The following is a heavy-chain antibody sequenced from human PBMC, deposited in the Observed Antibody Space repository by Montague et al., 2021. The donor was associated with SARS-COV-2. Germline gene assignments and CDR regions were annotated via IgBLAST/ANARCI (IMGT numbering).Heavy chain of an antibody. V-gene: IGHV4-61*02. CDR2: IYTSGST. J-gene: IGHJ6*02. CDR3: AREPFSPLYYYYYGMDV. Sequence: TLSLTCTVSGGSISSGSYYWSWIRQPAGKGLEWIGRIYTSGSTNYNPSLKSRATISVDTSKNQFSLKLSSVTAADTAVYYCAREPFSPLYYYYYGMDVWGQGTTVTVSS. D-gene: IGHD3-3*02. CDR1: GGSISSGSYY.